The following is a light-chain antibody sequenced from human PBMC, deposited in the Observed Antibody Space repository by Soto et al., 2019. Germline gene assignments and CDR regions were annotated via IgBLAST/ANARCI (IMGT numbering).Light chain of an antibody. CDR2: RST. CDR3: AAWDDSLYGVV. Sequence: QSVLTQPPSVSGAPRQRVTISCSGSSSNVGSNSVNWYQHFPGTAPKVLIYRSTQRPSGVPDRFSGSKSGTSASLAISGLQSEDEADYYCAAWDDSLYGVVFGGGTKLTVL. J-gene: IGLJ2*01. CDR1: SSNVGSNS. V-gene: IGLV1-44*01.